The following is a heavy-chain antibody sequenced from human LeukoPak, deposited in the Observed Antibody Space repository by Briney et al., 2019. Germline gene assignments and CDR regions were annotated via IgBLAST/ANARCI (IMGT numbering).Heavy chain of an antibody. D-gene: IGHD6-19*01. CDR2: INPNSGAT. Sequence: GASVKVSCKASGYTFTTYYIHWVRQAPGQGLEWMAWINPNSGATDYAQKFQDRVTVTRDTSISTAYMDLSGLRSDDTAVYYCARGIAVAGNDYWGQGTLVTVSS. V-gene: IGHV1-2*02. J-gene: IGHJ4*02. CDR1: GYTFTTYY. CDR3: ARGIAVAGNDY.